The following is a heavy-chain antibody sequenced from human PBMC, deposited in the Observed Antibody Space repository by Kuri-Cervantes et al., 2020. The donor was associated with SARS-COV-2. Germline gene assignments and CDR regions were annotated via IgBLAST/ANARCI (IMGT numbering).Heavy chain of an antibody. J-gene: IGHJ4*02. D-gene: IGHD5-24*01. CDR3: GRVSWLQLWQRYSDS. Sequence: SCAVSGVPVSGGTYYWSWIRQPVGKGLEWVGHLDTSGSTSYNPSLRGRVTISTDTVNNQVSLRLTSATAADTAVYYCGRVSWLQLWQRYSDSWGQGTLVTVSS. CDR1: GVPVSGGTYY. CDR2: LDTSGST. V-gene: IGHV4-61*09.